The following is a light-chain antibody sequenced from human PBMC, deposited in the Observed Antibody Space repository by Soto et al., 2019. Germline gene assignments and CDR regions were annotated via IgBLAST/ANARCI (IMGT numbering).Light chain of an antibody. Sequence: EIVLTQSPATLSLSPGERGTLSCRASQSVSSHLAWYQQRPGQAPRLLIYDASNRATGIPARFNGSGSGTDFPPTISSLEPEDFAVYYCQQRSKTFGQGTKLEIK. CDR1: QSVSSH. V-gene: IGKV3-11*01. CDR2: DAS. CDR3: QQRSKT. J-gene: IGKJ2*01.